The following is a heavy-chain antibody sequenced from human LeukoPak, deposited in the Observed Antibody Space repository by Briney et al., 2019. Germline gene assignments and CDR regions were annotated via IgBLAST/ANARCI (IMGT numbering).Heavy chain of an antibody. CDR3: ARFGYGGNSVYDAFDI. CDR2: IYYSGST. D-gene: IGHD4-23*01. Sequence: SETLSLTCTVSGGSISSSSYYWGWIRQPPGKGLEWIGSIYYSGSTYYNPSLKSRVTISVDTSKNQFSLKLSSVTAADTAVYYCARFGYGGNSVYDAFDIWGQGTMVTVSS. V-gene: IGHV4-39*07. J-gene: IGHJ3*02. CDR1: GGSISSSSYY.